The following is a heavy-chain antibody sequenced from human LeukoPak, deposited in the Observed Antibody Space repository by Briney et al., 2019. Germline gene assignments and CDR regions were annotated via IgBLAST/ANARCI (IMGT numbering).Heavy chain of an antibody. J-gene: IGHJ1*01. V-gene: IGHV3-11*04. D-gene: IGHD5-24*01. CDR1: GFTFSDYY. CDR3: ASGGRDGYNEYFQH. CDR2: ISSSGSTI. Sequence: GGSLRLSCAASGFTFSDYYMSWIRQAPGKGLEWVSYISSSGSTIYYADSVKGRFTISRDNAKNSLYLQMNSLRAEDTAVYYCASGGRDGYNEYFQHWGQGTLVTVSS.